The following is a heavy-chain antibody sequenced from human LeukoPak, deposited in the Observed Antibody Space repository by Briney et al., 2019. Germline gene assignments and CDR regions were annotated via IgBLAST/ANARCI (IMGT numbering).Heavy chain of an antibody. Sequence: GGSLRLSCAAPGFTFSSYGIHWVRQAPGKGLEWVAAISNDGNNKYYADSVKGRFTISRDNSKNTLYLQMNSLRAEDTAVYYCAKEIYFGSGSYPDYWGQGTLVIVSS. CDR3: AKEIYFGSGSYPDY. CDR2: ISNDGNNK. J-gene: IGHJ4*02. CDR1: GFTFSSYG. V-gene: IGHV3-30*18. D-gene: IGHD3-10*01.